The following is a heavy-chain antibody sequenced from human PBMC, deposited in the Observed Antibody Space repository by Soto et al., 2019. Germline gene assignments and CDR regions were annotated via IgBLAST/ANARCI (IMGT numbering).Heavy chain of an antibody. Sequence: SETLSLTCTVSGGSISSGDYYWSWIRQPPGKGLEWIGYIYYSGSTYYNPSLKSRVTISVDTSKNQFSLKLSSVTAADTAVYYCARETNYYHSSGYYPDAFDIWGQGTMVTV. CDR3: ARETNYYHSSGYYPDAFDI. D-gene: IGHD3-22*01. V-gene: IGHV4-30-4*01. CDR2: IYYSGST. J-gene: IGHJ3*02. CDR1: GGSISSGDYY.